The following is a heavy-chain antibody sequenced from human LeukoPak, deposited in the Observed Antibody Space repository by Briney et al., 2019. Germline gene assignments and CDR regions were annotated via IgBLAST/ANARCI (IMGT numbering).Heavy chain of an antibody. J-gene: IGHJ2*01. CDR3: ARVTSYYDSSRYYYHWYFDL. V-gene: IGHV4-59*01. CDR2: IYYRGSN. CDR1: GGSISSYY. Sequence: SETLSLPCTVPGGSISSYYWSWLRQPPGKGLDWVGYIYYRGSNNYHPSLKSRVTISVDTSKNQFSLKLSSVTAADTAVYYCARVTSYYDSSRYYYHWYFDLWGRGTLVTVSS. D-gene: IGHD3-22*01.